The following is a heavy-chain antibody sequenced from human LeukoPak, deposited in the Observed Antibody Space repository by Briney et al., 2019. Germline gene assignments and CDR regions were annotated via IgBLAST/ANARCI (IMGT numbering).Heavy chain of an antibody. Sequence: GGSLRLSCAASGFTFSSYGMHWVRQAPGKGLEWVAFIRYDGSNKYYADSVKGRFTISRDNSKNKMYLKMNSLRAGDTAVYYCAKAAGATTYGVFDYWGQGTLVTVSS. J-gene: IGHJ4*02. CDR3: AKAAGATTYGVFDY. CDR1: GFTFSSYG. D-gene: IGHD1-26*01. CDR2: IRYDGSNK. V-gene: IGHV3-30*02.